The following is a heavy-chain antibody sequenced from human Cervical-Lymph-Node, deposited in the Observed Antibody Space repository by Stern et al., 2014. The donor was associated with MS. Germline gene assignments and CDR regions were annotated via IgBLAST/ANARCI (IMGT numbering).Heavy chain of an antibody. V-gene: IGHV1-46*01. CDR2: INPSGGRS. CDR3: ARLRSGYDYGDY. Sequence: VQLVQSGAEVKKPGASVNVSCKASGDTFSTYYMHWVRQAPGQGLEWMGMINPSGGRSSYAQNFQGRVTLTRDTSTSTVYMELSSLTSEDTAVYYCARLRSGYDYGDYWGQGTLVTVPS. J-gene: IGHJ4*02. D-gene: IGHD5-12*01. CDR1: GDTFSTYY.